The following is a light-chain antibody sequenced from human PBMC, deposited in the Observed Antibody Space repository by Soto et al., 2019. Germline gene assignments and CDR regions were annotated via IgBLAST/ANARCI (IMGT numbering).Light chain of an antibody. CDR3: QSYDSRLRGSV. V-gene: IGLV1-40*01. Sequence: QSVLTQPPSVSGAPGQRVTISCTGSSSNIGAGYGVPWYQQLPGAAPKVVIYGNNNRPAGVPDRFSGSKSGTSASLAITGLQADDEADYFCQSYDSRLRGSVFGGGTKLTVL. CDR1: SSNIGAGYG. J-gene: IGLJ2*01. CDR2: GNN.